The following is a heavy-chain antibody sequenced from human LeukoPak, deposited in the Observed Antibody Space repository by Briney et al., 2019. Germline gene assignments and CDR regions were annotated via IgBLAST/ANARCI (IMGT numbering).Heavy chain of an antibody. Sequence: AGGSLRLSCAASKFTFSTSAMSWVRQAPGKGLEWVSSITSTSSHINYADSVRGRFTISRDNAKNALFLQMTSLTDEDTALYYCARARLGYYDEYFDPWGQGTQVTVSS. CDR2: ITSTSSHI. D-gene: IGHD3-16*01. CDR3: ARARLGYYDEYFDP. J-gene: IGHJ5*02. CDR1: KFTFSTSA. V-gene: IGHV3-21*01.